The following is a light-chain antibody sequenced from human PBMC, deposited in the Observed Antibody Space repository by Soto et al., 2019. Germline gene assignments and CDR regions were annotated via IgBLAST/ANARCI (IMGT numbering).Light chain of an antibody. CDR3: QQYNNWPPIT. Sequence: IVLTQSPGTLSLSPGERATLSCRASQTLSSNSLAWYQQRPGQTPRVLVYGASTRATGIPARFSGSGSGTEFTLTISSLQSEDFAVYYCQQYNNWPPITFGQGTRLEIK. CDR1: QTLSSN. J-gene: IGKJ5*01. CDR2: GAS. V-gene: IGKV3-15*01.